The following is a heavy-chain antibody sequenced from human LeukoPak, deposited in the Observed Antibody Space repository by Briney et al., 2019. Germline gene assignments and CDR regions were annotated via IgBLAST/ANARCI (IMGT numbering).Heavy chain of an antibody. D-gene: IGHD6-13*01. CDR3: AKSLSSSWSVDWFDP. CDR1: GFTVSSNY. V-gene: IGHV3-53*01. Sequence: GGSLRLSCAASGFTVSSNYMSWVRQAPGKGLEWVSVIYSGGSTYYADSVKGRFTISRDNSKNTLYLQMNSLRAEDTAVYYCAKSLSSSWSVDWFDPWGQGTLVTVSS. CDR2: IYSGGST. J-gene: IGHJ5*02.